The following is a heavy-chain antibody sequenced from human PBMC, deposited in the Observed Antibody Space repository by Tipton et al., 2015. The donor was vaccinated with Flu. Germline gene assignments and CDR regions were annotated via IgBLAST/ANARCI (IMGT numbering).Heavy chain of an antibody. CDR3: AHFKLGVPFDY. D-gene: IGHD7-27*01. Sequence: LVKPTQTLTLTCTFSGFSLSTSGVGVGWIRQPPRKALEWLALIYWDDNKRYSPSLKNRLTITKDTSENQVVLTITNMDPVDTATFYCAHFKLGVPFDYWGQGILVVVSS. V-gene: IGHV2-5*02. CDR2: IYWDDNK. CDR1: GFSLSTSGVG. J-gene: IGHJ4*02.